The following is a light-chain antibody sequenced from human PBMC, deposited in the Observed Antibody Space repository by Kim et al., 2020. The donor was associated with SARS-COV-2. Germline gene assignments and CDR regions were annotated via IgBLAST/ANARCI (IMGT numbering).Light chain of an antibody. J-gene: IGLJ2*01. CDR3: QAWDNSIVV. Sequence: SVSPGQPASITCYEHELCRNYASWYQQRPGQPPVLVIYRDGKRPSGTPERFSGSTSVNTATLTISGTQPMDEADYYCQAWDNSIVVFGGGTQLTVL. CDR2: RDG. V-gene: IGLV3-1*01. CDR1: ELCRNY.